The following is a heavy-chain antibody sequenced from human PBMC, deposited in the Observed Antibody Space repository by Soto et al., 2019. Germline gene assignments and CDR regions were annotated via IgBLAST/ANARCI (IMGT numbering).Heavy chain of an antibody. CDR2: IRTKPNNYAT. V-gene: IGHV3-73*02. CDR3: ARPEDPYGHPEAFDY. CDR1: GFTFSGSA. D-gene: IGHD4-17*01. J-gene: IGHJ4*02. Sequence: EVQLVQSGGGLIQPGGSLKLSCVASGFTFSGSAMHWVRQAPGKGLEWVGRIRTKPNNYATIYSASVRGRFTISRDDSSSETYLQLDSMKSEDTAVYYCARPEDPYGHPEAFDYWGQGTLVTVAS.